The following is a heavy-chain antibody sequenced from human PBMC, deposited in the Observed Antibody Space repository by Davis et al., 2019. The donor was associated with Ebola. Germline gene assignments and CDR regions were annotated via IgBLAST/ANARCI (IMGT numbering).Heavy chain of an antibody. CDR1: GFTFSSYA. CDR2: ISYDGSNK. CDR3: ARGLRWLQPNFDY. D-gene: IGHD5-24*01. V-gene: IGHV3-30-3*01. Sequence: GGSLRLSCAASGFTFSSYAMHWVRQAPGKVLEWVAVISYDGSNKYYADSVKGRFTISRDNSKNTLYLQMNSLRAEDTAVYYCARGLRWLQPNFDYWGQGTLVTVSS. J-gene: IGHJ4*02.